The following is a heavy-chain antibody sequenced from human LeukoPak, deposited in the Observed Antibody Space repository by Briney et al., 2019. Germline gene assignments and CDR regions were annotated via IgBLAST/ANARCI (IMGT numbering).Heavy chain of an antibody. CDR1: GFIFNSYA. J-gene: IGHJ4*02. CDR3: AKGGKWDVTPFDY. CDR2: VSGSGGSA. D-gene: IGHD1-26*01. V-gene: IGHV3-23*01. Sequence: GGSLRLSCAASGFIFNSYAMSWVRQAPGKGLEWVSVVSGSGGSAYYAVSVKGRFTISRDNSKNTLYLQMNSLRADDTAVYYCAKGGKWDVTPFDYWGQGTLVTASS.